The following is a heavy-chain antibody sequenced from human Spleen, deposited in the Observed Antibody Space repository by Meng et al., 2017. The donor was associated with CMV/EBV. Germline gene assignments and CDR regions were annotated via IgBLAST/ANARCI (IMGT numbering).Heavy chain of an antibody. Sequence: EVQLVESGXXXXXPXXVXXLSCAASGFTFSSYSMNWVRQAPGKGLKWVSSISSSSSYIYYADSVKGRFTISRDNAKNSLYLQMNSLRAEDTAVYYCARGAYSSGWYGYYWGQGTLVTVSS. V-gene: IGHV3-21*01. D-gene: IGHD6-19*01. CDR3: ARGAYSSGWYGYY. CDR2: ISSSSSYI. J-gene: IGHJ4*02. CDR1: GFTFSSYS.